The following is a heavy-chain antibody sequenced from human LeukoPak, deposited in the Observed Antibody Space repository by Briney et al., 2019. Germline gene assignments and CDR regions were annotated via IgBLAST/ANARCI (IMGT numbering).Heavy chain of an antibody. J-gene: IGHJ3*02. Sequence: GGSLRLSCAASGFTFSSRWMRWVRQAPGKGLVWVSHVNSDESSTNYPDSVNGRFTISRDNTKNTLYLQMTSLRAEDTAVYYCASDDSYAFDIWGQGTMVTVSS. V-gene: IGHV3-74*01. D-gene: IGHD2-21*01. CDR1: GFTFSSRW. CDR3: ASDDSYAFDI. CDR2: VNSDESST.